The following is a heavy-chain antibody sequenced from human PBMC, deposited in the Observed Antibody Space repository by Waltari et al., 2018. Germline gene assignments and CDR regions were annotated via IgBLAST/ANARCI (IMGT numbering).Heavy chain of an antibody. CDR1: GFTFRSYW. V-gene: IGHV3-7*01. CDR2: IKQDGSEK. Sequence: EVQLVESGGGLVQPGGSLRLSCAASGFTFRSYWMSWVRQAPGKGLEWVANIKQDGSEKYYVDSGKGRFTISRDNAKNSLYLQMNSLRAEDTAVYYCARVRIAVAGNWFDPWGQGTLVTVSS. CDR3: ARVRIAVAGNWFDP. D-gene: IGHD6-19*01. J-gene: IGHJ5*02.